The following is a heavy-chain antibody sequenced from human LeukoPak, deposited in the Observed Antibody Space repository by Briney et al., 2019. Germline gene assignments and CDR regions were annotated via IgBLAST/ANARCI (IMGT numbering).Heavy chain of an antibody. J-gene: IGHJ4*02. CDR2: IRYDRSNK. D-gene: IGHD1-1*01. CDR3: AKDGVSGNWSPRDYFDY. CDR1: GFTFSSYG. Sequence: PGRSLRLSCAASGFTFSSYGMHWVRQAPGKGLEWVAFIRYDRSNKYYADSVKGRFTISRDNSKNTLYLQMNSLRAEDTAVYYCAKDGVSGNWSPRDYFDYWGQGTLVTVSS. V-gene: IGHV3-30*02.